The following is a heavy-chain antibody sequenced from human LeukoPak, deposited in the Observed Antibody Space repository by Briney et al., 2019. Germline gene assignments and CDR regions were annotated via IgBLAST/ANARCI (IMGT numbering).Heavy chain of an antibody. D-gene: IGHD6-6*01. CDR1: GFTFSSYW. CDR2: IKQDGSEK. Sequence: GGSLRLSCAASGFTFSSYWMSWVRQAPGKGLEWVATIKQDGSEKYYVDSVKGRFTISRDNAKNSLYLQMNSLRAEDTAVYYCARDRKSSSSFYYYYGMDVWGQGTTVTVSS. V-gene: IGHV3-7*01. CDR3: ARDRKSSSSFYYYYGMDV. J-gene: IGHJ6*02.